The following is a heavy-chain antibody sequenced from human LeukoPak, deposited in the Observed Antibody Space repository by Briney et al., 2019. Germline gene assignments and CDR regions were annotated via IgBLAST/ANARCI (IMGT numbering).Heavy chain of an antibody. CDR2: ISSSSSYI. V-gene: IGHV3-21*01. CDR3: ARDLAAAHLVYYYYGMDV. CDR1: GFTFSSYS. Sequence: GGSLRLSCAASGFTFSSYSMNWVRQAPGKGLEWVSSISSSSSYIYYADSVKGRFTISRDNAKNSLYLQMNSLRAEDTAVYYCARDLAAAHLVYYYYGMDVWGQGTTVTVSS. J-gene: IGHJ6*02. D-gene: IGHD2-15*01.